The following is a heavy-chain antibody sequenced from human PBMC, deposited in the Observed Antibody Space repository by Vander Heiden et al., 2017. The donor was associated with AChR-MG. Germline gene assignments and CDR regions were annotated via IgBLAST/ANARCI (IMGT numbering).Heavy chain of an antibody. CDR2: VSGSGGTK. CDR3: AKELGVVRGRIVH. CDR1: GITFSGHV. J-gene: IGHJ4*02. D-gene: IGHD3-10*01. V-gene: IGHV3-23*01. Sequence: EVQLLESGGGLVQPGGSLRLSCAASGITFSGHVMSWVRPAPGKGLEWVSTVSGSGGTKYHAESVKGRFTISGDNSKNTLYLQMNSLRAEDTAVYYCAKELGVVRGRIVHWGKGTLVTVSS.